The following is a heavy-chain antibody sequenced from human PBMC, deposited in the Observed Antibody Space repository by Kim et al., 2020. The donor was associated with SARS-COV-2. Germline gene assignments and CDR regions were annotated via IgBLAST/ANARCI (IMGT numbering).Heavy chain of an antibody. J-gene: IGHJ4*02. D-gene: IGHD3-16*01. Sequence: TKHSQKFQGRVTITTDTSATTAYMELSSLRSEDTAVYYCARDYYDNYADDFWGQGTLVTVSS. CDR3: ARDYYDNYADDF. CDR2: T. V-gene: IGHV1-3*01.